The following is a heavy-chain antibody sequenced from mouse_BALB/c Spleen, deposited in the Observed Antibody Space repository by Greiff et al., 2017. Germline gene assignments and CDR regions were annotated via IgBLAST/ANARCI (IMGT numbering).Heavy chain of an antibody. D-gene: IGHD2-1*01. CDR3: ARAPYGNYLYYYAMDY. CDR2: IRNKANGYTT. V-gene: IGHV7-3*02. Sequence: EVKVVESGGGLVQPGGSLRLSCATSGFTFTDYYMSWVRQPPGKALEWLGFIRNKANGYTTEYSASVKGRFTISRDNSQSILYLQMNTLRAEDSATYYCARAPYGNYLYYYAMDYWGQGTSVTVSS. J-gene: IGHJ4*01. CDR1: GFTFTDYY.